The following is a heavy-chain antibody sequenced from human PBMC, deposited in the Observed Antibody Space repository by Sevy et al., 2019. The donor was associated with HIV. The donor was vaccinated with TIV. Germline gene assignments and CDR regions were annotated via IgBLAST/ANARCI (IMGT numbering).Heavy chain of an antibody. CDR3: ARGGSYYDFWSGYPSYYYYGMDV. CDR2: ISSSGSTI. Sequence: GSLRLSCAASGFTFSDYYMSWIRQAPGKGLEWVSYISSSGSTIYYADSVKGRFTISRDNAKNSLYLQMNSLRAEDTAVYYCARGGSYYDFWSGYPSYYYYGMDVWGQGTTVTVSS. D-gene: IGHD3-3*01. J-gene: IGHJ6*02. CDR1: GFTFSDYY. V-gene: IGHV3-11*01.